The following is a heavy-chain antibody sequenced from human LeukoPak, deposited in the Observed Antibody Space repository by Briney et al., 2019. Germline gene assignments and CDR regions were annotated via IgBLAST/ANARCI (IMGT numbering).Heavy chain of an antibody. CDR1: GYTFTSYG. CDR3: ARAYCSGGSCSTASGWDY. J-gene: IGHJ4*02. D-gene: IGHD2-15*01. CDR2: ISANNGNT. V-gene: IGHV1-18*01. Sequence: ASVKVSCKASGYTFTSYGISWVRQAPGQGLEWMGWISANNGNTNYAQKLQGRVTMTTDTSTSTAYMELRSLRSDDTAVYYCARAYCSGGSCSTASGWDYWGQGTLVTVSS.